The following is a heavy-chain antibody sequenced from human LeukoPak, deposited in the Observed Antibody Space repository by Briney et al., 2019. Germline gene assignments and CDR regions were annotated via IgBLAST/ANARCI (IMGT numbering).Heavy chain of an antibody. D-gene: IGHD5-18*01. CDR2: IYYSGST. CDR3: ARVGDTAMVGADY. CDR1: GGSISSYY. Sequence: PSQTLSLTCTVSGGSISSYYWSWIRQPPGKGLGWIGYIYYSGSTNYNPSLKSRVTISVDTSKNQFSLKLSSVTAADTAVYYCARVGDTAMVGADYWGQGTLVTVSS. V-gene: IGHV4-59*01. J-gene: IGHJ4*02.